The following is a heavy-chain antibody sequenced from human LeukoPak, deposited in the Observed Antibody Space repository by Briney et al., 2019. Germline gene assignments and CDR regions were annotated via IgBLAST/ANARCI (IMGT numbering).Heavy chain of an antibody. V-gene: IGHV4-59*01. CDR3: ARMGATKDYYYGMDV. Sequence: SETLSLTWTVSGGSISSYYWSWIRQPPGKGLEWIGYIYYSGSTNYNPSLKSRVTISVDTSKNQFSLKLSSVTAADTAVYYCARMGATKDYYYGMDVWGQGTTVTVSS. CDR2: IYYSGST. D-gene: IGHD1-26*01. CDR1: GGSISSYY. J-gene: IGHJ6*02.